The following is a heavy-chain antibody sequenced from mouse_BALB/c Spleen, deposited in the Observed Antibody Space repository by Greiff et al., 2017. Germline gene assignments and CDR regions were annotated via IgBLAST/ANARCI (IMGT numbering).Heavy chain of an antibody. CDR1: GFTFSSYA. CDR2: ISSGGST. CDR3: ARPMITTGSAMDY. Sequence: EVKVEESGGGLVKPGGSLKLSCAASGFTFSSYAMSWVRQTPEKRLEWVASISSGGSTYYPDSVKGRFTISRDNARNILYLQMSSLRSEDTAMYYCARPMITTGSAMDYWGQGTSVTVSS. D-gene: IGHD2-4*01. J-gene: IGHJ4*01. V-gene: IGHV5-6-5*01.